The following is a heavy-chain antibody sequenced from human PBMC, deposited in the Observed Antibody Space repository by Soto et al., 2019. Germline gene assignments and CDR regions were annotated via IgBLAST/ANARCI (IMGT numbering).Heavy chain of an antibody. Sequence: QVQRVHSGAEMKKPGSSVKVSCKASGDTFSSYTISWERHAPGQGLEWMGRIIPILGIANYAQKFQGRVTITADKSTSTAYMDLSSQSCEDTAVYYRARGGFEAQVWGQVTTVPVPS. J-gene: IGHJ6*02. D-gene: IGHD3-9*01. V-gene: IGHV1-69*02. CDR3: ARGGFEAQV. CDR2: IIPILGIA. CDR1: GDTFSSYT.